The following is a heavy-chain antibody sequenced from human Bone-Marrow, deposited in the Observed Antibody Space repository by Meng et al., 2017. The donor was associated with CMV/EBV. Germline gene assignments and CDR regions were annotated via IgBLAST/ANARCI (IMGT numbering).Heavy chain of an antibody. D-gene: IGHD1-26*01. CDR2: MNPNSGNT. V-gene: IGHV1-8*01. CDR1: GYTFTSYD. CDR3: ARGRVGATRRAFDI. J-gene: IGHJ3*02. Sequence: ASVKVSCKASGYTFTSYDINWVRQATGQGLEWMGWMNPNSGNTGYAQKFQGRVTITTDESTSTAYMELSSLRSEDTAVYYCARGRVGATRRAFDIWGQGTMVTVSS.